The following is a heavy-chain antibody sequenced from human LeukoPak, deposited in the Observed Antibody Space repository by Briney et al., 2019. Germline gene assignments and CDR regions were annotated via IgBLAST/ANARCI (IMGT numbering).Heavy chain of an antibody. D-gene: IGHD4-11*01. J-gene: IGHJ4*02. Sequence: GGSLRLSCAASGFTFSSYSMNWVRQAPGKGLEWVSSISSSSSYIYYADSVKGRFTISRDNAKNSLYLQMNSLRAEDTAVYYCARDDYSNYAPFDYWGQGTLVTVSS. CDR3: ARDDYSNYAPFDY. CDR2: ISSSSSYI. V-gene: IGHV3-21*01. CDR1: GFTFSSYS.